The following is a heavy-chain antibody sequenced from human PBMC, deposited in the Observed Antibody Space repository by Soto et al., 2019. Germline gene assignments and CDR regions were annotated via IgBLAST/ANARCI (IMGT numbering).Heavy chain of an antibody. D-gene: IGHD2-2*02. J-gene: IGHJ5*02. CDR3: AQYTCTTSCCNRWFDP. V-gene: IGHV3-23*01. CDR1: GSGFTFSNYA. Sequence: EVQLLESGGGLVQPGGSLRLSCAASGSGFTFSNYAMTWVRQAPGRGLEWVSVISTDGETTNYADSVQGRITISSDNSRNTLYLQMSSLRVEDSAIYYCAQYTCTTSCCNRWFDPWGQGTLVTVSS. CDR2: ISTDGETT.